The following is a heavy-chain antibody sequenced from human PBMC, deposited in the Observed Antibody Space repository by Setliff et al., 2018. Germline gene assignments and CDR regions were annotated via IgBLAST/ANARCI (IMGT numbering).Heavy chain of an antibody. V-gene: IGHV4-34*01. Sequence: SETLSLTCAAYGGTFSDYYWTWIRQPPGKGLEWIGEINHRGSTNYNPSLKSRATISIDTSKDQFSLKLISMSAADTAVYFCARYPRRGNGWYPYYVDVWGKGTTVTVSS. D-gene: IGHD6-19*01. CDR2: INHRGST. CDR3: ARYPRRGNGWYPYYVDV. J-gene: IGHJ6*03. CDR1: GGTFSDYY.